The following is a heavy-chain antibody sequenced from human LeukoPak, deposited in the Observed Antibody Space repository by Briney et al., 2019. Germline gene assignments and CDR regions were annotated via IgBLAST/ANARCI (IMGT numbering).Heavy chain of an antibody. D-gene: IGHD3-22*01. V-gene: IGHV3-23*01. Sequence: GGSLRLSCAASGFTFSSHGMSWVRQAPGPGLEWVSAISGSGGSTYYADSVKGRFTIPRDNSKNSLYLQMNSLRAEDTAVYYCAKDLFCYDRDYWGQGTLVTVSS. CDR1: GFTFSSHG. CDR3: AKDLFCYDRDY. CDR2: ISGSGGST. J-gene: IGHJ4*02.